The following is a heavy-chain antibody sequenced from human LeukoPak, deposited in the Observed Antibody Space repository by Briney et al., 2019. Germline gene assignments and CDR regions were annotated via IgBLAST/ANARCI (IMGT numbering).Heavy chain of an antibody. CDR1: GFTFSSYW. V-gene: IGHV3-7*01. Sequence: GGSLRLSCAASGFTFSSYWMSWVRQAPGKGLEWVANIKQDGSEKYYVDSVKGRFTISRDNAKNSLYLQMNSLRAEDTAVYYCARFMTTVTTFYYFDYWGQGTLVTVSS. J-gene: IGHJ4*02. D-gene: IGHD4-17*01. CDR2: IKQDGSEK. CDR3: ARFMTTVTTFYYFDY.